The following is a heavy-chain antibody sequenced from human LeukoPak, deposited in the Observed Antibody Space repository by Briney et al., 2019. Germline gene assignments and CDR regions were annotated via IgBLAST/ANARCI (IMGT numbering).Heavy chain of an antibody. J-gene: IGHJ4*02. CDR2: IKQDGSEK. CDR3: AKDNAGYSSSWSPFDY. CDR1: GFTFSSYW. V-gene: IGHV3-7*01. D-gene: IGHD6-13*01. Sequence: GGSLRLSCAASGFTFSSYWMSWVRQAPGKGLEWVANIKQDGSEKYYADSVKGRFTISRDNSKNTLYLQMNSLRAEDTAVYYCAKDNAGYSSSWSPFDYWGQGTLVTVSS.